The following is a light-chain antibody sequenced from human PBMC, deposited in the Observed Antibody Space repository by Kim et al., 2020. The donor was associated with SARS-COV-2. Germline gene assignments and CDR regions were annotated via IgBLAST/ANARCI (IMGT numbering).Light chain of an antibody. Sequence: VSPGQTATIICSGDKLGDKYVSWYQQKPGRSPVLVIYADHKRPSRIPERFSGSNAGNTATLTISATLALDEADYYCQVWDNTTYVVFGGGTKVTVL. V-gene: IGLV3-1*01. CDR2: ADH. CDR1: KLGDKY. J-gene: IGLJ2*01. CDR3: QVWDNTTYVV.